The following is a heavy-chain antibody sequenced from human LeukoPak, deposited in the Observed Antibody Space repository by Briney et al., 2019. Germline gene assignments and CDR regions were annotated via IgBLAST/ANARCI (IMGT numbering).Heavy chain of an antibody. Sequence: SETLSLICTVSGGSLSNSFYYWGYIRQSPGKGLEWIGSIHFSGSTYYNPSLRSRVTISVDTSKNQFSLKLSSVTAADTAVYYCARRRDGYITGAFDYWGQGTLVTVSS. CDR1: GGSLSNSFYY. V-gene: IGHV4-39*01. J-gene: IGHJ4*02. CDR3: ARRRDGYITGAFDY. CDR2: IHFSGST. D-gene: IGHD5-24*01.